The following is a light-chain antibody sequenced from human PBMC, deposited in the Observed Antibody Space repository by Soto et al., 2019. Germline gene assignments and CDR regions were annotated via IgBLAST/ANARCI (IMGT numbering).Light chain of an antibody. CDR2: RAS. Sequence: EIVLTQSPCTLSSSTGDRATISCRASQSVSSSYLAWYQQKPGQAPRLLIYRASSRATGVPDRFSGSGSGTDFTLTISRLEPEDFAVYYCQQYGSSPRTFGQGTKVDIK. CDR1: QSVSSSY. CDR3: QQYGSSPRT. J-gene: IGKJ1*01. V-gene: IGKV3-20*01.